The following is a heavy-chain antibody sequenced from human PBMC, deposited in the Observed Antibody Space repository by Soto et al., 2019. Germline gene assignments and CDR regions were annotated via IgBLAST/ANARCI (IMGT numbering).Heavy chain of an antibody. J-gene: IGHJ6*02. CDR1: GFTFSSYA. Sequence: QVQLVESGGGVVQPGRSLRLSCAASGFTFSSYAMHWVRQAPGKGLEWVAVISYDGSNKYYADSVKGRFTSSRDNSKNPLXLQMNSLRAEDTAVYYCAREKGDSSGYYTTYGMDVWGQGTTVTVSS. D-gene: IGHD3-22*01. CDR2: ISYDGSNK. CDR3: AREKGDSSGYYTTYGMDV. V-gene: IGHV3-30-3*01.